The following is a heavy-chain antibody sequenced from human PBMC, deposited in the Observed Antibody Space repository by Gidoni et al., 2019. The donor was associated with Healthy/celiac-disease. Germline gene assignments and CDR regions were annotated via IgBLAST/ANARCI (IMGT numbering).Heavy chain of an antibody. CDR3: ASPGGDLDGYFQH. CDR1: GFTFSSYA. V-gene: IGHV3-30-3*01. Sequence: QVQLVESGGGVVQPGRSLRLSCAASGFTFSSYAMHWVRQAPGKGLEWVAVISYDGSNKYYADSVKGRFTISRDNSKNTLYLQMNSLRAEDTAVYYCASPGGDLDGYFQHWGQGTLVTVSS. D-gene: IGHD1-1*01. J-gene: IGHJ1*01. CDR2: ISYDGSNK.